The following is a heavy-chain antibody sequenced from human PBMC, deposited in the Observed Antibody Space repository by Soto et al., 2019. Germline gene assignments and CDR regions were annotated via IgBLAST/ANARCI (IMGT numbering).Heavy chain of an antibody. D-gene: IGHD1-26*01. V-gene: IGHV4-61*05. CDR1: GGSISSSSYY. CDR2: IYYSGST. J-gene: IGHJ5*02. Sequence: SETLSLTCSVSGGSISSSSYYWGRIRQPPGKGLEWIGYIYYSGSTNHNPSLKSRVTISVDTSKNQFSLKLSSVTAADTAVYYCASLYSGSYSRWFDPWGQGTLVTVSS. CDR3: ASLYSGSYSRWFDP.